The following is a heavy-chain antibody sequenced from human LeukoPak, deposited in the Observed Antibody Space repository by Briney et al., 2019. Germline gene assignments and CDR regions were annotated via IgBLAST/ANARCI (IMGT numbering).Heavy chain of an antibody. V-gene: IGHV1-2*02. CDR3: AATILVDFDY. D-gene: IGHD3-3*01. J-gene: IGHJ4*02. Sequence: GASVIISCKASGYTFTGYFMHWVRQAPGQGLEWLGWINPNSGGTKYAQMFHGRVTMTGDTPISTAYMELSSLRSDDTAVYYCAATILVDFDYWGQGTLVTVSS. CDR2: INPNSGGT. CDR1: GYTFTGYF.